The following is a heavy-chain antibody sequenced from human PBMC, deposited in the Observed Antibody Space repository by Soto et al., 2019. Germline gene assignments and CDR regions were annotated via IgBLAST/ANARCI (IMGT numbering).Heavy chain of an antibody. CDR3: ARPREAGKYYYGVDV. Sequence: PGESLKISCKGLGNSFNNWIGWVRQMPGKGLEWMGIIYPGDSDTRYSPSFQGQVTISADKSISTAYLQWSSLKASDTAMYYCARPREAGKYYYGVDVWGQGTTVTVSS. J-gene: IGHJ6*02. CDR1: GNSFNNW. D-gene: IGHD6-19*01. V-gene: IGHV5-51*01. CDR2: IYPGDSDT.